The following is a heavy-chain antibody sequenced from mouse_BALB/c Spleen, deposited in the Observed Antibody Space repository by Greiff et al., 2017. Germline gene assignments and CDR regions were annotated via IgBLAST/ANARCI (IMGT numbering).Heavy chain of an antibody. D-gene: IGHD1-1*01. CDR1: GFTFSSYT. CDR3: TRERGNYWDD. J-gene: IGHJ2*01. CDR2: ISSGGSYT. V-gene: IGHV5-6-4*01. Sequence: VLLVESGGGLVKPGGSLKLSCAASGFTFSSYTMSWVRQTPEKRLAWVATISSGGSYTYYPDSVKGRFTISRDNAKNTLYLQMSSLKSEETAMYYCTRERGNYWDDWGQGNTRTVAA.